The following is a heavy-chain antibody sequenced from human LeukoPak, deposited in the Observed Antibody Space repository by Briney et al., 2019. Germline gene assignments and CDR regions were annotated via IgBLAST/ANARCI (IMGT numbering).Heavy chain of an antibody. D-gene: IGHD2-15*01. J-gene: IGHJ4*02. V-gene: IGHV1-3*01. CDR3: ARGTPRGYCSGGSCYGYYFDY. CDR2: ISAGNGNT. CDR1: GYTFTSYA. Sequence: ASVNVSCKASGYTFTSYAIHWVRQAPGQRLEWMGWISAGNGNTKYSQNFQGRVTFISNTSATTAFMELSSLRSEDAAVYYCARGTPRGYCSGGSCYGYYFDYWGQGTLVTVSS.